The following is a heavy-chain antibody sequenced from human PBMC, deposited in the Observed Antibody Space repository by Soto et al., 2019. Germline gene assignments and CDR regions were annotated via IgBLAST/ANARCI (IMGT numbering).Heavy chain of an antibody. CDR2: ISAYNGNT. D-gene: IGHD2-15*01. V-gene: IGHV1-18*01. CDR1: GYTFTSYG. J-gene: IGHJ4*02. Sequence: ASVKVSCKASGYTFTSYGISWVRQAPGQGLERMRWISAYNGNTNYAQKLQGRVTMTTDTSTSTAYMELSSLRSEDTAVYYCARPNCSGGSCYWGGFDYWGQGTLVTVS. CDR3: ARPNCSGGSCYWGGFDY.